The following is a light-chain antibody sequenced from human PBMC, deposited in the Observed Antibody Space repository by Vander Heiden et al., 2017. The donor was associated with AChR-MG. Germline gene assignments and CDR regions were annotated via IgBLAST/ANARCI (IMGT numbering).Light chain of an antibody. CDR3: SSYTTSSTSLYV. CDR1: SSDVGSYDR. V-gene: IGLV2-18*02. CDR2: EVS. J-gene: IGLJ1*01. Sequence: QSALTQPPSVSGSPGQSVTISCTGTSSDVGSYDRVSWYQQPPGTAPKRMIYEVSNRPLGVPDRFSGSKSGNTASLTISGLQAEDEADYYCSSYTTSSTSLYVFGTGTKVTVL.